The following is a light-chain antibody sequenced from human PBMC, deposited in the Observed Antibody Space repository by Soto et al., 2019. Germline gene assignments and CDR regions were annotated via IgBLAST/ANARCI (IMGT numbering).Light chain of an antibody. J-gene: IGKJ5*01. CDR2: DVS. CDR1: QSVSNNY. V-gene: IGKV3-11*01. Sequence: EIVMTQSPATLSVSPVERATLSCRASQSVSNNYLSWYQQKPGQAPRLLIYDVSNRASGIPARFSGSGSETDFTLTISSLAPEDFAVYYCQKRSDWSIAFGQGTRLGIK. CDR3: QKRSDWSIA.